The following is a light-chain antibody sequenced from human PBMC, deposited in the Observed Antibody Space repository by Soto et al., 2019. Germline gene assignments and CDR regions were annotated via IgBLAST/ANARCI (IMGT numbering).Light chain of an antibody. V-gene: IGLV1-44*01. CDR3: AAWDDSMSWV. J-gene: IGLJ3*02. CDR2: SNN. CDR1: SSNIGSNT. Sequence: QAVVTQPPSASGTPGQRVTISCSGSSSNIGSNTVNWYQQLPGTAPKHLIFSNNQRPSGVPDRFSGSKSGTSASLAISGLQHEDEDDYYCAAWDDSMSWVFGGGTKLTVL.